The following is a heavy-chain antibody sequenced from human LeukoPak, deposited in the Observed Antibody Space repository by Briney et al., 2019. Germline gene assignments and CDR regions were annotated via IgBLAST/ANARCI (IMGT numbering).Heavy chain of an antibody. CDR1: GGSIRNSYYY. J-gene: IGHJ4*02. V-gene: IGHV4-39*01. CDR3: ACFRVGATEWHFEH. Sequence: SETLSLTCIVSGGSIRNSYYYWAWIRQPPGKGLEWIGSVYYSGGTSYNPSLKSRVTISVDTSKNEFSLKVTSVTAADTAVYSCACFRVGATEWHFEHWGQGSMVTVSS. D-gene: IGHD1-26*01. CDR2: VYYSGGT.